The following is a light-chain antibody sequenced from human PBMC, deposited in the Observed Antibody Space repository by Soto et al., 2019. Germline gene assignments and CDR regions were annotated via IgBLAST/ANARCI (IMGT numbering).Light chain of an antibody. J-gene: IGKJ2*01. Sequence: EIVLTQSPGTLSLSPGESATLSCRASQSVTGTYLAWYQQKPGQAPRLLIYSISSRATGIPDRFSGSGSATEFTLTIGRLEPEDSAVYYCQQHGSSSYTFGQGTKLEI. CDR3: QQHGSSSYT. CDR1: QSVTGTY. V-gene: IGKV3-20*01. CDR2: SIS.